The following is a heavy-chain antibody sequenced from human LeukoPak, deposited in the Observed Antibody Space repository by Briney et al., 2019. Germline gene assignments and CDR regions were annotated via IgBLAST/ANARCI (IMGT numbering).Heavy chain of an antibody. CDR1: GYTFTSYG. D-gene: IGHD1-26*01. Sequence: ASVKVSCKASGYTFTSYGISWVRQAPGQGLEWMGWISAYNGNTNYAQKLQGRVTMTTDTSTSTAYMELRSLRSDDTAVYYCARAYGSYVLYYYYGMDVWGQGTTVTVSS. CDR2: ISAYNGNT. CDR3: ARAYGSYVLYYYYGMDV. J-gene: IGHJ6*02. V-gene: IGHV1-18*01.